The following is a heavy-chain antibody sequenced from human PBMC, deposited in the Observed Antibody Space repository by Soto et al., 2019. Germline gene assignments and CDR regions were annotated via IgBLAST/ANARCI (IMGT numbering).Heavy chain of an antibody. CDR2: IDPSGGKT. D-gene: IGHD3-10*01. CDR3: GRVIRSLLSITALDT. J-gene: IGHJ5*02. V-gene: IGHV1-46*01. Sequence: QVQLVQSGAEVKQPGASVKVSCKASGYTFTRDQIHWVRQAPGQGLEWMGMIDPSGGKTNYAQKFQGRVTMTRDTSTSTVYMALSSLRSEDTATYFCGRVIRSLLSITALDTWGQGTLVTVSS. CDR1: GYTFTRDQ.